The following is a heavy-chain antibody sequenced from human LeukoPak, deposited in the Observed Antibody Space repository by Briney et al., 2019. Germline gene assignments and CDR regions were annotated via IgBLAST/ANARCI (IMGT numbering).Heavy chain of an antibody. V-gene: IGHV3-21*01. CDR3: ARESSESFDI. D-gene: IGHD6-25*01. CDR1: GFTFTSHR. Sequence: PGGSLRLSCAASGFTFTSHRMNWVRQAPGKGLEWVSSIGSRSTSIYYADSVKGRFTISRDNAKNSLYLQMNSLRAEDTTVYYCARESSESFDIWGQGTVVTVSS. J-gene: IGHJ3*02. CDR2: IGSRSTSI.